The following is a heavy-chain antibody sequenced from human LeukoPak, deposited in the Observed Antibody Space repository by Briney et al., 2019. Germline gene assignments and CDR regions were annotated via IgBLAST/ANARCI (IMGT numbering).Heavy chain of an antibody. CDR3: ARDFSYAGGQTYYDFWSGYFDWFDP. D-gene: IGHD3-3*01. CDR1: GFTYSSYA. CDR2: ISYDGSNK. J-gene: IGHJ5*02. V-gene: IGHV3-30-3*01. Sequence: LPGGSLRLSCAASGFTYSSYAMHWVRQAPGKGLEWVAVISYDGSNKYYADSVKGRFTISRDNSKNTLYLQMNSLRAEDTAVYYCARDFSYAGGQTYYDFWSGYFDWFDPWGQGTLVTVSS.